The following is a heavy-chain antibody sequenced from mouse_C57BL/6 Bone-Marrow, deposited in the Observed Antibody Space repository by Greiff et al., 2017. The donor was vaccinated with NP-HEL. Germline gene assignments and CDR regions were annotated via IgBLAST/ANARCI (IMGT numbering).Heavy chain of an antibody. Sequence: EVQLVESGGGLVQPKGSLKLSCAASGFSFNTYAMNWVRQAPGKGLEWVARIRSKSNNYATYYAASVKDRFTISRDDSESMLYLQMNNLKTEDTAMYDWVRLGGYSLAYWGQGTLVPVSA. D-gene: IGHD2-3*01. CDR3: VRLGGYSLAY. CDR1: GFSFNTYA. V-gene: IGHV10-1*01. J-gene: IGHJ3*01. CDR2: IRSKSNNYAT.